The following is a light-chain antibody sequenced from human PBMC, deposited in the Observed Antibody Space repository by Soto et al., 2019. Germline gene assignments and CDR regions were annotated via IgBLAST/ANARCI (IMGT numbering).Light chain of an antibody. CDR1: QSVRSN. Sequence: EIVMTQSPATLSVSPGERATLSCRASQSVRSNLAWYQQKLGQAPRLLIYGASSRATGIPDRFSGSGSGTDFTLTISRLEPEDFAVYYCQQYGNSPITFGQGTKVDI. CDR2: GAS. J-gene: IGKJ1*01. V-gene: IGKV3-20*01. CDR3: QQYGNSPIT.